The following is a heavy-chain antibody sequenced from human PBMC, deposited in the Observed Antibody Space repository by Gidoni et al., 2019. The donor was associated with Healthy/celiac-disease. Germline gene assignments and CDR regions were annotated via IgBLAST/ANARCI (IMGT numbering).Heavy chain of an antibody. D-gene: IGHD2-21*02. CDR1: GGSISSSSYY. CDR2: IYYSGST. CDR3: ARVKGVTTIYWYFDL. Sequence: QLQLQESGPGLVKPSETLSRTCTVSGGSISSSSYYWGWIRQPPGKGLEWIGSIYYSGSTYYNPSLKSRVTISVDTSKNQFSLKLISVTAADTAVYYCARVKGVTTIYWYFDLWGRGTLVTVSS. V-gene: IGHV4-39*07. J-gene: IGHJ2*01.